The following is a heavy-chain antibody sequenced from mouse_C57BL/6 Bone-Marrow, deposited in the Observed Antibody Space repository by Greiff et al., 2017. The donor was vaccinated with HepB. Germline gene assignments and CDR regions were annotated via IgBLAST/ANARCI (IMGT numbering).Heavy chain of an antibody. CDR2: IWTGGGT. D-gene: IGHD2-4*01. CDR3: ARMRVIYYEDFDY. V-gene: IGHV2-9-1*01. Sequence: VQVVESGPGLVAPSQSLSITCTVSGFSLTSYAISWVRQPPGKGLEWLGVIWTGGGTNYNSALKSRLSICKDNSKSQVFLKMNSLQTDDTARYYCARMRVIYYEDFDYWGQGTTLTVSS. J-gene: IGHJ2*01. CDR1: GFSLTSYA.